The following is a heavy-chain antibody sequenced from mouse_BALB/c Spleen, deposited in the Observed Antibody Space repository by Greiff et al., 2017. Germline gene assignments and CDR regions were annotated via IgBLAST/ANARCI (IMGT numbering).Heavy chain of an antibody. CDR3: ARWGPLRRTSGFAY. V-gene: IGHV1-9*01. D-gene: IGHD2-12*01. Sequence: QVQLQQSGAELMKPGASVKISCKATGYTFSSYWIEWVKQRPGHGLEWIGEILPGSGSTNYNEKFKGKATFTADTSSNPAYMQLSSLTSEDSAVYYCARWGPLRRTSGFAYWGQGTLVTVAA. CDR1: GYTFSSYW. J-gene: IGHJ3*01. CDR2: ILPGSGST.